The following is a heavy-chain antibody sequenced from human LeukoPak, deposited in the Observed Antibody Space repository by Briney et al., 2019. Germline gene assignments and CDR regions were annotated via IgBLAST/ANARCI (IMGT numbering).Heavy chain of an antibody. CDR1: CGSISSSSYY. D-gene: IGHD3-10*01. CDR2: IYYSEST. Sequence: SETLSLTCTVSCGSISSSSYYWGWIRQPPGKGLEWFGSIYYSESTYYNPSLKSLFTISVDTSKNQFSLKLSSVTAADTAVYYCARDRIYGSGSDHFDYWGQGTLVTVSS. J-gene: IGHJ4*02. V-gene: IGHV4-39*02. CDR3: ARDRIYGSGSDHFDY.